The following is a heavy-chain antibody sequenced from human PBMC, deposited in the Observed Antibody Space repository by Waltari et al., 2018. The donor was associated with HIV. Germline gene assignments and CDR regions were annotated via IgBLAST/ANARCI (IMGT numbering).Heavy chain of an antibody. J-gene: IGHJ4*02. CDR1: GHTFSELA. CDR2: LVPAYHVT. Sequence: QVQVLQSGGEVKRPGASVKISCRLSGHTFSELAIHWVRLSPGLGCEWLGGLVPAYHVTFRSRNFRYRLALTTDAPLATAYMELSSVTAADTAVYYCARAGKQLEEVFPTYYFDYWGQGTLVTVSS. CDR3: ARAGKQLEEVFPTYYFDY. D-gene: IGHD6-6*01. V-gene: IGHV1-24*01.